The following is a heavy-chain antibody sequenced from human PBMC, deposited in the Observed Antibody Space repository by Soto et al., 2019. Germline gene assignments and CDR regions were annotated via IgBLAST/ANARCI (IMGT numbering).Heavy chain of an antibody. D-gene: IGHD3-22*01. V-gene: IGHV4-30-4*01. J-gene: IGHJ4*02. CDR3: ARVGSSGYYYFPFDY. CDR2: IYYSGST. Sequence: SETLSLTCTVSGGSISSGDYYWSWIRQPPGKGLEWIGYIYYSGSTYYNPSLKSRVTISVDTSKNQFSLTLSSVTAADTVVYYCARVGSSGYYYFPFDYWGQGTLVTVSS. CDR1: GGSISSGDYY.